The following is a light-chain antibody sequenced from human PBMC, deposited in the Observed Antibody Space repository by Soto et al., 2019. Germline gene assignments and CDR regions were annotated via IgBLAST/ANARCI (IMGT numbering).Light chain of an antibody. CDR3: QQYNNWWT. J-gene: IGKJ1*01. V-gene: IGKV3-15*01. CDR1: QSVSSN. Sequence: EIVMTQSPATLSVSPGERATLSCRASQSVSSNLAWYQQKPGQAPRLLIYGASTRATGIPARFSGSGSGTEFTLTISSLQSEDFAVYYCQQYNNWWTFGQVTQVEIK. CDR2: GAS.